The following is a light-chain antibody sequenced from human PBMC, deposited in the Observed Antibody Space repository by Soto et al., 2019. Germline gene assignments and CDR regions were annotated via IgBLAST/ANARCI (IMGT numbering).Light chain of an antibody. J-gene: IGLJ2*01. CDR1: SSNIGRNY. CDR3: ATWDSSLSVGV. CDR2: DNN. Sequence: QSVLTQPPSVSAAPVQMVSISCSVSSSNIGRNYVCWYQQLPGTAPKLLIYDNNKRPSGIPDRFSGSQSATSATLAITGHQTGDEADYFCATWDSSLSVGVFGGGTKLTVL. V-gene: IGLV1-51*01.